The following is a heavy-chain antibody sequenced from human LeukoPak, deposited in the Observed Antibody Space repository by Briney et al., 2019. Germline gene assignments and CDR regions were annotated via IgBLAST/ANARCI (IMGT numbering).Heavy chain of an antibody. V-gene: IGHV3-23*01. D-gene: IGHD5-18*01. CDR3: AGRVTGYSSGYVY. Sequence: GGSLRLSCAASGFTFSNYAMSWVRQAPGKGLDWVSVISGSAGKIRYAGSVKGRFTISRDNSENTVYLQMNNLRAEDTAVYYCAGRVTGYSSGYVYWGQGTLVTVPS. CDR1: GFTFSNYA. J-gene: IGHJ4*02. CDR2: ISGSAGKI.